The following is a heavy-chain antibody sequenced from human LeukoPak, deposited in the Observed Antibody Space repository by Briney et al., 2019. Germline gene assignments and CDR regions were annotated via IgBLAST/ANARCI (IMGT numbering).Heavy chain of an antibody. CDR1: GYTFTSYD. Sequence: ASVKVSCKASGYTFTSYDINWVRQAPGQGLEWMGWMNPNSGNTGYAQKFQGRVTMTRNTSISTAYMELSSLRSEDTAVYYCARGAYSSSWYLVAVSENYYYYYGMDVWGQGTTVTVSS. CDR2: MNPNSGNT. D-gene: IGHD6-13*01. V-gene: IGHV1-8*01. J-gene: IGHJ6*02. CDR3: ARGAYSSSWYLVAVSENYYYYYGMDV.